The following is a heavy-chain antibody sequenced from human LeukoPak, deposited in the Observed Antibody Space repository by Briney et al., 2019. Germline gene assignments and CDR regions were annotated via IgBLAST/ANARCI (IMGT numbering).Heavy chain of an antibody. J-gene: IGHJ6*02. V-gene: IGHV3-7*01. Sequence: GGSLRLSCAASGFTFSSYWMSWVRQAPGKGLEWVANIKQDGSEKYYVDSVKGRFTISRDNAKNSLYLQMNSLRAEDTAVYYCAREGPRGLDYYYYYYGMDVWGQGTTVTVSS. CDR1: GFTFSSYW. CDR2: IKQDGSEK. D-gene: IGHD2-21*01. CDR3: AREGPRGLDYYYYYYGMDV.